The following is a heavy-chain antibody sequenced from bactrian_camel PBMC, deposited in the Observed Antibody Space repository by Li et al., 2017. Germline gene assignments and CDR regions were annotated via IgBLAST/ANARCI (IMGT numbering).Heavy chain of an antibody. D-gene: IGHD1*01. J-gene: IGHJ4*01. CDR2: ISRVGVRP. CDR3: AADIWLASNDMSLGVKTSYPRY. CDR1: GSSSTATC. Sequence: HVQLVESGGGSVQAGGSLTLSCAAPGSSSTATCMGWFRQAAGKEREVVAIISRVGVRPHYGDSVKGRFTISRDNAKNTLYLQMNSLKSEDTAMYYCAADIWLASNDMSLGVKTSYPRYWGQGTQVTVS. V-gene: IGHV3S54*01.